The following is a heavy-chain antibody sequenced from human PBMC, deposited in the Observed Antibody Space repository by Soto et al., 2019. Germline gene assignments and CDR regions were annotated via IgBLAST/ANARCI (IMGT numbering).Heavy chain of an antibody. V-gene: IGHV4-31*03. J-gene: IGHJ6*02. CDR3: ARDRRGSVTTQNYYYYGMDV. Sequence: QVQLQESGPGLVKPSQTLSLTCTVSGGSISSGGYYWSWIRQHPGKGLEWIGYIYYSGSTYYNPSXXXRVTISVDTSXXQXSXXLSSVTAADTAVYYCARDRRGSVTTQNYYYYGMDVWGQGTTVTVSS. CDR2: IYYSGST. CDR1: GGSISSGGYY. D-gene: IGHD4-17*01.